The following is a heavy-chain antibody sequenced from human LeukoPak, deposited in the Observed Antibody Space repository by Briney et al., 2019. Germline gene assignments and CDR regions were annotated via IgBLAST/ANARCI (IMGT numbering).Heavy chain of an antibody. CDR2: IKQDGSEK. D-gene: IGHD6-19*01. J-gene: IGHJ4*02. CDR1: GFTFSSYW. Sequence: GGSLRLSCAASGFTFSSYWMSWVRQAPGKGLEWVANIKQDGSEKYYVDSVKGRFTISRDNAKNSLYLQMNSLRAEDTAVYYCARHLREQWLGPGFDYWGQGTLVTVSS. V-gene: IGHV3-7*01. CDR3: ARHLREQWLGPGFDY.